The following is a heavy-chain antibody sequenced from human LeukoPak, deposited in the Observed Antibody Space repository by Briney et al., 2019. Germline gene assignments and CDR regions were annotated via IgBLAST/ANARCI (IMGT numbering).Heavy chain of an antibody. CDR1: GGSFSGYY. CDR2: INHSGST. J-gene: IGHJ3*02. D-gene: IGHD2-15*01. CDR3: ARGYCSGGSCYHFDAFDI. Sequence: PSETLSLTCAVYGGSFSGYYWSWIRQPPGKGLEWNGEINHSGSTNYNPSLKSRFTISVDTSKNQFSLKLSSVTAADMAVYYCARGYCSGGSCYHFDAFDIWGQGTMVTVSS. V-gene: IGHV4-34*01.